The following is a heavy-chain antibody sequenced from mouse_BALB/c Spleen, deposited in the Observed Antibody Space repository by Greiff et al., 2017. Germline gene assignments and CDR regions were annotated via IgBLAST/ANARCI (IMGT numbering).Heavy chain of an antibody. Sequence: EVKLMESGPGLVKPSQSLSLTCTVTGYSITSDYAWNWIRQFPGNKLEWMGYISYSGSTSYNPSLKSRISITRDTSKNQFFLQLNSVTTEDTATYYCARCYDDFLAMDYWGQGTSVTVSS. CDR3: ARCYDDFLAMDY. V-gene: IGHV3-2*02. CDR2: ISYSGST. J-gene: IGHJ4*01. CDR1: GYSITSDYA. D-gene: IGHD2-12*01.